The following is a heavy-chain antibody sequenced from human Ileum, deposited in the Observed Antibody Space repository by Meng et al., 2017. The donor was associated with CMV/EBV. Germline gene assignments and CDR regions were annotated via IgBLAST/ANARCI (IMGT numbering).Heavy chain of an antibody. J-gene: IGHJ4*03. CDR2: ISQDGSNE. Sequence: GGSLRLSCAASGFIFNKYDMHWVRQAPGKGLEWVAGISQDGSNERYADAVKGRLTISRDNSKNTVYLHMNSPRAEDTAVYFCAKDWMLSAGSIYYFENWGQGTLVTVSS. CDR1: GFIFNKYD. D-gene: IGHD3-16*01. V-gene: IGHV3-33*06. CDR3: AKDWMLSAGSIYYFEN.